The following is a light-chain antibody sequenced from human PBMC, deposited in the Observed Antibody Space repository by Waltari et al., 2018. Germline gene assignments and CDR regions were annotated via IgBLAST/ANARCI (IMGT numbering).Light chain of an antibody. V-gene: IGKV1-39*01. CDR2: AAT. CDR3: QQSYSTPWT. CDR1: QHISSY. J-gene: IGKJ1*01. Sequence: DIQMTQSPYSLSASVGDRVTITCRASQHISSYLNWYKQKPGKAPQLLIYAATSLQSGVPTRVSGSGAGADYTLSISSLQPEDFATYYCQQSYSTPWTFGQGTKVEIK.